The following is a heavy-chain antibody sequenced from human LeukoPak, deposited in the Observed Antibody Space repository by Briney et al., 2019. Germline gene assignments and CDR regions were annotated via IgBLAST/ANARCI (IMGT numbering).Heavy chain of an antibody. Sequence: GGSLRLSCSASGFTFSSYSMNWVRHAPGKGLEWVSSISSSSSYIYYADSVKGRFTISRDNAKNSLYLQMNSLRAEDTAVYYCARVYSSGRKDYWGQGTLVTVSS. CDR2: ISSSSSYI. J-gene: IGHJ4*02. CDR3: ARVYSSGRKDY. D-gene: IGHD6-19*01. V-gene: IGHV3-21*01. CDR1: GFTFSSYS.